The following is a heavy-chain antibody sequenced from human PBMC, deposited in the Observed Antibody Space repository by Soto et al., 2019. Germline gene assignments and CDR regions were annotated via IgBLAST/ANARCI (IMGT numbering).Heavy chain of an antibody. V-gene: IGHV4-39*01. J-gene: IGHJ4*02. CDR3: ARLGGYYQALDS. D-gene: IGHD3-22*01. Sequence: LSLTCSVSGDSISNSRFYRAWIRQPPGEGLEWIGSIYHTGNAYYNPSLKSRVTISADTSNNQFSLKLNSVTAADTALYYCARLGGYYQALDSWGQGTLVTVSS. CDR1: GDSISNSRFY. CDR2: IYHTGNA.